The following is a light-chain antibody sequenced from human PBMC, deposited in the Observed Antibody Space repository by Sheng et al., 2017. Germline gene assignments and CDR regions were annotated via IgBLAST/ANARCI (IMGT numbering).Light chain of an antibody. V-gene: IGLV2-14*03. J-gene: IGLJ1*01. CDR2: NLT. Sequence: QSAPTQPASVSGSLGQSITIPCTGTSGDVGGTRYVSWYRQRPGEAPKVLIYNLTDLTPGLSNRFSGSKSASTASLTISGLLPEDEADYYCCSYTSSDTYVFGPGTRVTV. CDR1: SGDVGGTRY. CDR3: CSYTSSDTYV.